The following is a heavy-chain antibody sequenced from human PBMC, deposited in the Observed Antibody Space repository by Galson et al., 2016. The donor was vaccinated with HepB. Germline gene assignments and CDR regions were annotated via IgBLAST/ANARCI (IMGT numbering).Heavy chain of an antibody. J-gene: IGHJ4*02. CDR2: IRRKANGGTT. CDR3: SRELGIHPAVMTMVRGVMDY. D-gene: IGHD3-10*01. CDR1: GFSFGDYA. V-gene: IGHV3-49*03. Sequence: SLRLSCATSGFSFGDYAMSWFRQAPGKGLEWVGYIRRKANGGTTEYAASVKGRFTISRDDSKSIAYLQMSSLKTEDTAVYYCSRELGIHPAVMTMVRGVMDYWGQGTLVTVSS.